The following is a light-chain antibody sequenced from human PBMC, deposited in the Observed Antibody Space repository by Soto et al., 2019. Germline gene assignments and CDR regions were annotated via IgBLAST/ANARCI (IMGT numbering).Light chain of an antibody. CDR3: QQNYISPPA. CDR2: AAS. J-gene: IGKJ3*01. Sequence: DIQMTQSPSSLSASVGDRVTITCRASQSISTYLNWYQQKPGKAPKLLIYAASSLQSGVPSRFSGSGSGTDCTLTISSLQPEDFATYYCQQNYISPPAFGPGTKVDIK. V-gene: IGKV1-39*01. CDR1: QSISTY.